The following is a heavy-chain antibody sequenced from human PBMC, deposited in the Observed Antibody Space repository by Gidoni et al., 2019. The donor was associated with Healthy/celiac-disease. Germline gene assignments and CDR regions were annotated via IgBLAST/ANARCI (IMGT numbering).Heavy chain of an antibody. D-gene: IGHD3-3*01. CDR3: AKVYYDFWSGYYTSYYFDY. J-gene: IGHJ4*02. CDR2: ISYDGSHK. V-gene: IGHV3-30*18. CDR1: GCTFSSYG. Sequence: QVQLVESGGGLVQPGRSLRLSCAASGCTFSSYGMPWVRQAPGKGLEWVAVISYDGSHKYYADSVKGRFTISRDNSKNTLYLQMNSLRAEDTAVYYCAKVYYDFWSGYYTSYYFDYWGQGTLVTVSS.